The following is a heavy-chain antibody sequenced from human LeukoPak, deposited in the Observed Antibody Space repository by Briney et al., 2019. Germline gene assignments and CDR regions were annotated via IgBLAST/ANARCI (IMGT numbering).Heavy chain of an antibody. CDR2: IYYSGST. CDR3: ARTDSSGYYGAY. CDR1: GGSISSGDYY. V-gene: IGHV4-30-4*01. J-gene: IGHJ4*02. Sequence: PSQTLSLTCTVSGGSISSGDYYWSWIRQPPGTGLEWIGYIYYSGSTYYNPSLKSRVTISVDTSNNLFSLKLSSVTAADTAVYYCARTDSSGYYGAYWGQGTLVTVSS. D-gene: IGHD3-22*01.